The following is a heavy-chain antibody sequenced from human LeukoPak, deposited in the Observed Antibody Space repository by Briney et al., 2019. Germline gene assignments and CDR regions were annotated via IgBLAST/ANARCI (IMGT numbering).Heavy chain of an antibody. D-gene: IGHD4-11*01. V-gene: IGHV1-18*01. Sequence: GASVKVSCKASGYTFTSYGISWVRQAPGQGLEWMGWISAYNDNTNYAQKLQGRVTMTTDTSTSTAYMELRSLRSDDTAVYYCARVGTTAYPAANYYYYYMDVWGKGTTVTVSS. CDR1: GYTFTSYG. CDR2: ISAYNDNT. CDR3: ARVGTTAYPAANYYYYYMDV. J-gene: IGHJ6*03.